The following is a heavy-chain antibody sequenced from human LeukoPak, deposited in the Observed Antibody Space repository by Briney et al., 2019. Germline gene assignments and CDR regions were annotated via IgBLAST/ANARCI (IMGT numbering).Heavy chain of an antibody. Sequence: PGGSLRLSCAASRFTFSRYWMSWVRQAPGKGLEWVANIKQDGSEKYYVDSVKGRFTISRDNAKNSLYLQMNSLRAEDTAVYYCARVEEVRGGITSFDYWGQGTLVTVSS. CDR3: ARVEEVRGGITSFDY. V-gene: IGHV3-7*02. CDR1: RFTFSRYW. J-gene: IGHJ4*02. D-gene: IGHD3-10*01. CDR2: IKQDGSEK.